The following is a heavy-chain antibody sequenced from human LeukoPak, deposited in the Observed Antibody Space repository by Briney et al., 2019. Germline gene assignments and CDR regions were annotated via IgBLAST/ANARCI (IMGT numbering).Heavy chain of an antibody. CDR1: GGSISSHY. CDR3: STDRGVGRLALAPTGDY. Sequence: SETLSLTCTVSGGSISSHYWSWIRQPPGKGLEWIGYIYYSGSTNYNPSLKSRVTISVDTSKNQFSLKLSSVTAADTAIYYGSTDRGVGRLALAPTGDYWGQGTLVTVSS. D-gene: IGHD3-3*01. CDR2: IYYSGST. J-gene: IGHJ4*02. V-gene: IGHV4-59*11.